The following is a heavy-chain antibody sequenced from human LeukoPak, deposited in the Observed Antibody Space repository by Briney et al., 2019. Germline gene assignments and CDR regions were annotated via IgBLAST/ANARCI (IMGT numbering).Heavy chain of an antibody. CDR3: ARSTSVTVVRGVITYYFDY. V-gene: IGHV4-34*01. CDR1: GGSFSGYY. CDR2: INNSGST. Sequence: SETLSLTCVVSGGSFSGYYWSWIRQPPGKGLEWIGEINNSGSTNYNPSLKSRVTISVDTSKNQFSLKVSSVTAADTAVYYCARSTSVTVVRGVITYYFDYWGQGTLVTVSS. J-gene: IGHJ4*02. D-gene: IGHD3-10*01.